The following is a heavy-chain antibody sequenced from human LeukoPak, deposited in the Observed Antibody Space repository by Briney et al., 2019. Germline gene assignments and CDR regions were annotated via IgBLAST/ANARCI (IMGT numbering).Heavy chain of an antibody. D-gene: IGHD3-10*01. CDR2: ISGGGGTT. CDR3: AKDAMVGGVNAFDI. CDR1: GFTFNSYA. Sequence: PGGSLRLSCAASGFTFNSYAMSWVRQAPGKGLEWVSAISGGGGTTYSADSVKGRFTISRDNSKNTLYLQMNSLRAEDTAVYYCAKDAMVGGVNAFDIWGQGTKVTVSS. V-gene: IGHV3-23*01. J-gene: IGHJ3*02.